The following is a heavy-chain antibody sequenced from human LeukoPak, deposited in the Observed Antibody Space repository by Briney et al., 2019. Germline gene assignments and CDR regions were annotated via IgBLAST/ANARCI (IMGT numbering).Heavy chain of an antibody. J-gene: IGHJ6*03. CDR1: GYTLTELS. Sequence: GASVKVSCKVSGYTLTELSMHWVRQAPGKGLEWMGGFDPEDGETIYAQKFQGRVTMTGDTSTDTAYMELSSLRSEDTAVYYCAIGGPYYYGSGPSPLYYYMDVWGKGTTVTVSS. CDR3: AIGGPYYYGSGPSPLYYYMDV. V-gene: IGHV1-24*01. CDR2: FDPEDGET. D-gene: IGHD3-10*01.